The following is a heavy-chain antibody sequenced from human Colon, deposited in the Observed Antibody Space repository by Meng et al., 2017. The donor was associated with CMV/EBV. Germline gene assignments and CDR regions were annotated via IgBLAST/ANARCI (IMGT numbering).Heavy chain of an antibody. D-gene: IGHD2-2*01. Sequence: ASVKVSCEASGYRFTDFGITWVRQAPGQGLEWMGWISAYNGNTNYAQKLQGRVTMTTDTSTSTAYMELRSLRSDDTAVYYCARGVPAAPRAFDIWGQGTMVTVSS. V-gene: IGHV1-18*04. CDR2: ISAYNGNT. J-gene: IGHJ3*02. CDR3: ARGVPAAPRAFDI. CDR1: GYRFTDFG.